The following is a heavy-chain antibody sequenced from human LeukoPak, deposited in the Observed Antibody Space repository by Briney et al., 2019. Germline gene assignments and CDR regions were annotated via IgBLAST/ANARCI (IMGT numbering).Heavy chain of an antibody. D-gene: IGHD7-27*01. CDR1: RFVFSDNS. CDR2: IRGSGSGSGSGM. CDR3: ARDNNWGFDF. V-gene: IGHV3-48*04. Sequence: GGALRLSCAASRFVFSDNSMNWVRQAPGKGLEWVSNIRGSGSGSGSGMYYADSVKGRFTISRDNAKNSLYLQMSSLRAEDTAFYYCARDNNWGFDFWGQGALVTVSS. J-gene: IGHJ4*02.